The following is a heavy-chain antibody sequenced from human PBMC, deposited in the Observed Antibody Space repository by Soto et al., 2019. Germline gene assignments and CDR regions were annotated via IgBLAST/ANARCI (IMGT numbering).Heavy chain of an antibody. CDR2: ISYDGSNK. CDR1: GFTFSSYA. CDR3: ASEGAFDI. V-gene: IGHV3-30-3*01. J-gene: IGHJ3*02. Sequence: QVQLVESGGGVVQPGRSLRLSCAASGFTFSSYAMRWVRQAPGKGLEWVAVISYDGSNKYYADSVKGRFTISRDNSKNTLYLQMNSLRAEDTAVYYCASEGAFDIWGQGTMVTVSS.